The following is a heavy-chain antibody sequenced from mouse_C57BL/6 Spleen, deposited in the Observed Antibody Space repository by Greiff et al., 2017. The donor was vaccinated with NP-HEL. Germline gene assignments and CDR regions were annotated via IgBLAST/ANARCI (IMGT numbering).Heavy chain of an antibody. V-gene: IGHV5-4*01. Sequence: EVKVVESGGGLVKPGGSLKLSCAASGFTFSSYAMSWVRQTPEKRLEWVATISDGGSYTYYPDNVKGRFTISRDNAKNNLYLQISHLKSEDTASYYCARDYGSSSFAYWGQGTLVTVSA. J-gene: IGHJ3*01. CDR1: GFTFSSYA. D-gene: IGHD1-1*01. CDR3: ARDYGSSSFAY. CDR2: ISDGGSYT.